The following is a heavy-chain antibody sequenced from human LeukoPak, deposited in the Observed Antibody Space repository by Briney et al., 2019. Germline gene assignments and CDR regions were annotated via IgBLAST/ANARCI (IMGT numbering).Heavy chain of an antibody. CDR2: IYSGGST. CDR3: AKTEAAGSRFED. CDR1: GFTVSSNY. D-gene: IGHD6-13*01. J-gene: IGHJ4*02. V-gene: IGHV3-66*01. Sequence: GGSLRLSCAASGFTVSSNYMSWVRQAPGKGLEWVSVIYSGGSTYYADSVKGRFTISRDNSKNTLYLQMNSLRAEDTAVYYCAKTEAAGSRFEDWGQGTLVTVSS.